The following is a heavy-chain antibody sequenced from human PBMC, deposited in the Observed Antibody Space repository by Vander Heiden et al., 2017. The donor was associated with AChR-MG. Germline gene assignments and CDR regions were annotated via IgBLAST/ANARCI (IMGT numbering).Heavy chain of an antibody. V-gene: IGHV4-31*03. CDR3: AREAGMRDCMVQGNWFDP. D-gene: IGHD3-10*01. J-gene: IGHJ5*02. CDR2: IYYSGST. Sequence: QVQLQESGPGLVKPSQTLSLTCTVSGRSISSGGYYWSWIRQHPGKGLEWIGYIYYSGSTYYNPSLKRRVTISVDTSKNQFSLKLSSVTAADTAVYYCAREAGMRDCMVQGNWFDPWGQGTLVTVSS. CDR1: GRSISSGGYY.